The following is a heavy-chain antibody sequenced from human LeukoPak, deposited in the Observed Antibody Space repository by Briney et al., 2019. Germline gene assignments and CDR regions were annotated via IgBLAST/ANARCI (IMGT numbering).Heavy chain of an antibody. D-gene: IGHD3-22*01. V-gene: IGHV3-48*03. J-gene: IGHJ4*02. CDR3: AKIGGGSRYYYDSSGYSQPVDY. CDR2: ISSSGSTI. CDR1: GFTFSSYE. Sequence: GGSLRLSCAASGFTFSSYEMNWVRQAPGKGLEWVSYISSSGSTIYYADSVKGRSTISRDNAKNSLYLQMNSLRAEDTALYYCAKIGGGSRYYYDSSGYSQPVDYWGQGTLVTVSS.